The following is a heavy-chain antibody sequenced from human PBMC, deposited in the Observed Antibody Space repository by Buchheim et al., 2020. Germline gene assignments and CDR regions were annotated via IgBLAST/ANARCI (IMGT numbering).Heavy chain of an antibody. J-gene: IGHJ5*02. CDR2: ISYDGSNK. D-gene: IGHD6-6*01. CDR1: GFTFSSYG. CDR3: AKDLTPYSSSQGSGNWFDP. V-gene: IGHV3-30*18. Sequence: VQLVESGGGVVQPGRSLRLSCAASGFTFSSYGMHWVRQAPGKGLEWVAVISYDGSNKYYADSVKGRFTISRDNSKNTLYLQMNSLRAEDTAVYYCAKDLTPYSSSQGSGNWFDPWGQGTL.